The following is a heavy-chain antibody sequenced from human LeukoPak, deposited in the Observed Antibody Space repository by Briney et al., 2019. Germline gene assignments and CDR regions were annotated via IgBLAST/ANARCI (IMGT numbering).Heavy chain of an antibody. J-gene: IGHJ4*02. CDR1: GGSVSSVIYS. CDR2: LYYGASA. CDR3: ARHQGYGDKGCHYRAYDK. D-gene: IGHD4-17*01. Sequence: SETLSLTCSVSGGSVSSVIYSWVWIRQPPGQGLEWIGSLYYGASASYNPSLKSRVTISMDTSKNQVSLRLTSVTAADAAVYFCARHQGYGDKGCHYRAYDKWGPGTLVTVSS. V-gene: IGHV4-39*01.